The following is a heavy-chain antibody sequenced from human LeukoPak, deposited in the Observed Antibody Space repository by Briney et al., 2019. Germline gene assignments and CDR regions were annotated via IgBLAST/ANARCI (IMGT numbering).Heavy chain of an antibody. V-gene: IGHV4-59*01. Sequence: KLSETLSLTCTVSGGSIRSYYWSWIRQPPGKGLEWIGYIYYTGNTNYNPSLKSRVTISVDTSKNQFSLKVSSVTAADTGVYYCASKSTDHGELRFDYWGQGTLVTVSS. J-gene: IGHJ4*02. D-gene: IGHD4-17*01. CDR2: IYYTGNT. CDR3: ASKSTDHGELRFDY. CDR1: GGSIRSYY.